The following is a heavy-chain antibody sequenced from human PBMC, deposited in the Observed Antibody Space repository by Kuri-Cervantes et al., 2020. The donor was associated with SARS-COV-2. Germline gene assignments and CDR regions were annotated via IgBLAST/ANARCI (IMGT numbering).Heavy chain of an antibody. CDR3: ARDGDFWSGYSEGYCSGGSCYPDD. Sequence: GESLKISCAASGFTFSSYWMSWVRQAPGKGLEWVANIKQDGSEKYYVDSVKGRFTISRDNAKNSLYLQMNSLRAEDTAVYYCARDGDFWSGYSEGYCSGGSCYPDDWGQGTLVTVSS. D-gene: IGHD2-15*01. CDR1: GFTFSSYW. J-gene: IGHJ4*02. V-gene: IGHV3-7*03. CDR2: IKQDGSEK.